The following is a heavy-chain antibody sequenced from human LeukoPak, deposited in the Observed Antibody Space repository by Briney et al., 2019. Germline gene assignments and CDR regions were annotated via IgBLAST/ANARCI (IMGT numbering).Heavy chain of an antibody. CDR3: ARRAVDDSYYYYMDV. V-gene: IGHV1-8*03. Sequence: ASVKVSCKASGYTFTSYDINWVRQVTGQGLEWMGWMNPKSGNTGYAQKFQGRVTITRNTSISTAYMEVSSLRYEDTAVYYCARRAVDDSYYYYMDVWGKGTTVTVSS. CDR2: MNPKSGNT. CDR1: GYTFTSYD. D-gene: IGHD6-19*01. J-gene: IGHJ6*03.